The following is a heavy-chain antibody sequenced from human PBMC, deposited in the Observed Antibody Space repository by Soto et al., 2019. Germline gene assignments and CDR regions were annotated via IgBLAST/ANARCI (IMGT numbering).Heavy chain of an antibody. CDR3: SKGTSNGGWFNPFDY. Sequence: EVQLLESGGGLVQPGGSLRLSCAASGFTFVNYAMNRVRQAPGKGLEWVATLSGSGTSTYYADSVKGRFTISRDNSRNTLYLQMNSLRAADTAVYYCSKGTSNGGWFNPFDYLGQGTLVTVSS. V-gene: IGHV3-23*01. J-gene: IGHJ4*02. CDR2: LSGSGTST. D-gene: IGHD6-19*01. CDR1: GFTFVNYA.